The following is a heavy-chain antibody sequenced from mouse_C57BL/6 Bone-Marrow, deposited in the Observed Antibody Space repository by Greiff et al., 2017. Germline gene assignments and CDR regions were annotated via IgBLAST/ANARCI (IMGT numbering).Heavy chain of an antibody. D-gene: IGHD1-1*01. CDR3: TRSLIYYGTNY. CDR2: IDPEDGDT. CDR1: GFNIKDYY. J-gene: IGHJ2*01. V-gene: IGHV14-2*01. Sequence: VQLKQSGAELVKPGASVKLSCTASGFNIKDYYIHWVKQRPEQGLEWIGRIDPEDGDTNYAPKFQDKATITSDTSSNTAYLQLSSLTSEDTAVYYCTRSLIYYGTNYWGQGTTLTVSS.